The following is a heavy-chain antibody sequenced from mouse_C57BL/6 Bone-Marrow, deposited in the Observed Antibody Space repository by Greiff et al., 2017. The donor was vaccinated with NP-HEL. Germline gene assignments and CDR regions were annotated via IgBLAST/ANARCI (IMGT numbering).Heavy chain of an antibody. D-gene: IGHD2-4*01. J-gene: IGHJ1*03. CDR1: GYTFTDYN. Sequence: VQLQQSGPELVKPGASVKIPCKASGYTFTDYNMDWVKQSPGKSLEWIGDINPNNGGTIYNQKFKGKATLTVDKSSSTAYMELRSLTSEDTAVYDGARASGGYYDCGGWYFDVWGTGTTVTVSS. CDR3: ARASGGYYDCGGWYFDV. V-gene: IGHV1-18*01. CDR2: INPNNGGT.